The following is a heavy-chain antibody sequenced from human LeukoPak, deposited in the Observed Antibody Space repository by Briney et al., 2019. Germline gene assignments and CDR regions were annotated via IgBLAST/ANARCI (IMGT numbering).Heavy chain of an antibody. Sequence: ASVKVSCQASGYTFTDYYIHWVRQAPGQGLEWMGWINPNSGGTNYAPNSQGRVTMTRNTSISTAYMELGRLTSDHRAMYYFARHRLYGDFYFDQRGEGSMLAVSS. V-gene: IGHV1-2*02. J-gene: IGHJ4*02. CDR3: ARHRLYGDFYFDQ. CDR1: GYTFTDYY. D-gene: IGHD4-17*01. CDR2: INPNSGGT.